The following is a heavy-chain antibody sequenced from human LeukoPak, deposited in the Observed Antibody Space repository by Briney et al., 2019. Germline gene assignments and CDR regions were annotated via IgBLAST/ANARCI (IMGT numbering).Heavy chain of an antibody. CDR1: GGSISSYY. CDR3: ARSGSGYLRYYFDY. V-gene: IGHV4-59*12. D-gene: IGHD5-12*01. J-gene: IGHJ4*02. CDR2: IYSSGST. Sequence: SETLSLTCTVSGGSISSYYWSWIRQPPGKGLEWIGSIYSSGSTYYNPSLKSRVTISLDTSKNHFSLKLSSVTAADTAVYYCARSGSGYLRYYFDYWGQGTLVTVSS.